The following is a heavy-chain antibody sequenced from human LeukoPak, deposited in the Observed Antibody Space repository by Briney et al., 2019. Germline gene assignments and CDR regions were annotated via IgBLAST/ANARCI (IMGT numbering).Heavy chain of an antibody. D-gene: IGHD3-10*01. Sequence: GGSLRLSCAASGFTFSAFSMNWVRQAPGKGLEWLSYISSSSVIIHYADSVKGRFTISRDNAMNSLFLQMNSLRAEDTAVYYCARGPPGPRSMGHAFDIWGQGTMVTVSS. CDR1: GFTFSAFS. CDR3: ARGPPGPRSMGHAFDI. CDR2: ISSSSVII. J-gene: IGHJ3*02. V-gene: IGHV3-48*01.